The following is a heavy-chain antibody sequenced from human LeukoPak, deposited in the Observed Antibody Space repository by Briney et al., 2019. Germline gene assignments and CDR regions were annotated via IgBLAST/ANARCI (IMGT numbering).Heavy chain of an antibody. CDR3: ARLLLWFGELSGFDY. V-gene: IGHV5-51*01. Sequence: GESLKISCKGSGYSFTSYWIGWVRQMLGKGLEWMGIIYPGDSDTRYSPSFQGQVTISADKSISTAYLQWSSLKASDTAMYYCARLLLWFGELSGFDYWGQGTLVTVSS. D-gene: IGHD3-10*01. CDR1: GYSFTSYW. CDR2: IYPGDSDT. J-gene: IGHJ4*02.